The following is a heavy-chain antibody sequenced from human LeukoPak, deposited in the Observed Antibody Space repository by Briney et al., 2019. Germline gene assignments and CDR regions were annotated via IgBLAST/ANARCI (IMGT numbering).Heavy chain of an antibody. J-gene: IGHJ3*02. CDR1: GGSFSGYY. CDR3: ARTKADYYDSSGSDAFDI. CDR2: INHSGST. V-gene: IGHV4-34*01. Sequence: MPSETLSLTCAVYGGSFSGYYWSWIRQPPGKGLEWIGEINHSGSTNYNPSLKSRVTISVDTSKNQFSLKLSSVTAADTAVYYCARTKADYYDSSGSDAFDIWGQGTVVTVSS. D-gene: IGHD3-22*01.